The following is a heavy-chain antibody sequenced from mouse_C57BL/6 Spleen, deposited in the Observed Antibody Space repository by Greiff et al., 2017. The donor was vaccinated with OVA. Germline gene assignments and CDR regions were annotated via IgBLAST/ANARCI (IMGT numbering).Heavy chain of an antibody. CDR2: IYPGSGNT. CDR3: ARGIYDSNPFAY. CDR1: GYSFTSYY. Sequence: QVQLQQSGPELVKPGASVKISCKASGYSFTSYYIHWVKQRPGQGLEWIGWIYPGSGNTKYNEKFKGKATLTADTSSSTAYMQLSSLTSEDSAVYYCARGIYDSNPFAYWGQGTLVTVSA. D-gene: IGHD2-5*01. J-gene: IGHJ3*01. V-gene: IGHV1-66*01.